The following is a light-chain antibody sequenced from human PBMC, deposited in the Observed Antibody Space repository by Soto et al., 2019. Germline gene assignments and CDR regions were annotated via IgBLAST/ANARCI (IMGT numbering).Light chain of an antibody. Sequence: DIQMTQFPSTLSASVGDAVTITCRASQSIQSFLAWYQQKPGKAPKLLIYLASRLESGVPSRFGSSGSGTEFTLTISSLQPDDFAIYFCQQYNSHSFYTFGQGTKLEVK. CDR2: LAS. J-gene: IGKJ2*01. V-gene: IGKV1-5*03. CDR1: QSIQSF. CDR3: QQYNSHSFYT.